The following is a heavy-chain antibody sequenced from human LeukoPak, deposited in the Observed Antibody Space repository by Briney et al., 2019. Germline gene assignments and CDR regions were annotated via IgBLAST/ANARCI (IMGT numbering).Heavy chain of an antibody. CDR3: ARDRASGYSDFDY. Sequence: ASVKVSCKASGYTFTGYYVHWVRQAPGQGLEWIGWINPNSGGTNYAQKFQGRVTMTRDTSISTAYMELSRLRSDDTAVYYCARDRASGYSDFDYWGQGTLVTVSS. V-gene: IGHV1-2*02. D-gene: IGHD3-3*01. CDR2: INPNSGGT. CDR1: GYTFTGYY. J-gene: IGHJ4*02.